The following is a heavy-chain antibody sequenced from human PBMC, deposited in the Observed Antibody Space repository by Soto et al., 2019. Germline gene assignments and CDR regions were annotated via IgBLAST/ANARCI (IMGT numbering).Heavy chain of an antibody. Sequence: SETLSLTCTVSGGSISGYYWSWVRQPAGKGLEWVGRIYSDGTTNYSPSLKSRVTMSLDTSKDQFSLHLNSVTDADTAVYYCSRVGCSNSKCYTRGMDVWGQGTTVTVSS. CDR2: IYSDGTT. CDR3: SRVGCSNSKCYTRGMDV. D-gene: IGHD2-2*01. CDR1: GGSISGYY. J-gene: IGHJ6*02. V-gene: IGHV4-4*07.